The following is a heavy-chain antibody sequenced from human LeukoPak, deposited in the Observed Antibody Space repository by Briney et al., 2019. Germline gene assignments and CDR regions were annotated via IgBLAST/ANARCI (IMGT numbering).Heavy chain of an antibody. CDR2: IYYTGST. CDR1: GGSISSYY. CDR3: ARQDSGTYLNPLDI. D-gene: IGHD1-26*01. J-gene: IGHJ3*02. Sequence: SETLSLTCIVSGGSISSYYWSWIRQPPGKGLEWMGYIYYTGSTNYTPSLKSRVTISVDTSKNQLSLKLRSVTDADTAVYYCARQDSGTYLNPLDIWGQGTVVTVSS. V-gene: IGHV4-59*08.